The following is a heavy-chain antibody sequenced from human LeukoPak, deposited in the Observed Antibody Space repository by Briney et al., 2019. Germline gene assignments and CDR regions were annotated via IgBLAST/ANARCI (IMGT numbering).Heavy chain of an antibody. CDR1: TFTFSDYG. Sequence: GGSLRLSCIGSTFTFSDYGMHWVRQAPGKGLEWVSYISSSGSTIYYADSVKGRFTISRDNAKNSLYLQMNSLRAEDTAVYYCAREADYDILTGLWYFDLWGRGTLVTVSS. J-gene: IGHJ2*01. D-gene: IGHD3-9*01. CDR2: ISSSGSTI. V-gene: IGHV3-11*01. CDR3: AREADYDILTGLWYFDL.